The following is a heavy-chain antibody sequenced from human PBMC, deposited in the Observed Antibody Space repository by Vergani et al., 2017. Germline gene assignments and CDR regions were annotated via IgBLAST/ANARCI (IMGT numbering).Heavy chain of an antibody. V-gene: IGHV3-7*03. CDR3: ARGSLRYCSGGSWYPY. Sequence: EVQLVESGGGLVQPGGSLRLSCVASEFTFSSYWMAWVRQAPGKGLEWVANIKEDGSEKNYVDSVKGRFTISRDNAKKSLYLQMNSLRGEDTAVYYWARGSLRYCSGGSWYPYWGQGTLVTVSS. CDR2: IKEDGSEK. CDR1: EFTFSSYW. D-gene: IGHD2-15*01. J-gene: IGHJ4*02.